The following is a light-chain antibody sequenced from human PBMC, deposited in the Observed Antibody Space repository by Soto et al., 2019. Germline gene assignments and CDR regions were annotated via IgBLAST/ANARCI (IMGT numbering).Light chain of an antibody. Sequence: QSVLTQSPSASASLGASVKLTCTLSSGHSSYAIAWHQQQPEKGPWYLMKPNSDGSHNKGDGIPDRFSGSSSGAERYLTISSLQSDDEADYYCQTWGTGAWVFGGGTKLTVL. J-gene: IGLJ3*02. CDR2: PNSDGSH. CDR1: SGHSSYA. CDR3: QTWGTGAWV. V-gene: IGLV4-69*01.